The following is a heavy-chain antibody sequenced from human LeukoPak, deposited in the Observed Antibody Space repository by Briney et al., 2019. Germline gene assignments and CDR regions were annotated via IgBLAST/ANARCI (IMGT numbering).Heavy chain of an antibody. V-gene: IGHV1-8*01. CDR2: VNPNSGST. Sequence: ASVKVSCKASGYTFTSYDIHWVRQATGQGLEWMGWVNPNSGSTGYAQKFQGRVIMTRDTSIITGYMELSSLRSEDTAVYYCAVAYDGAEGYFDLWGRGTLVTVSS. CDR3: AVAYDGAEGYFDL. D-gene: IGHD3-22*01. J-gene: IGHJ2*01. CDR1: GYTFTSYD.